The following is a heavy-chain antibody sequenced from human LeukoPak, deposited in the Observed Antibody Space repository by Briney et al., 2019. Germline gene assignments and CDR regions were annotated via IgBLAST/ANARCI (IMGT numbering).Heavy chain of an antibody. Sequence: GSLRLSCAASGFTFSSYALSWVRQAPGKGLEWVSAISGSGGSTYYADSVKGRFTISRDNSKNTLYLQMNSLRAEDTAVYCCAKEGGEGAAAGDYYFDYWGQGTLVTVSS. D-gene: IGHD6-13*01. CDR2: ISGSGGST. J-gene: IGHJ4*02. CDR3: AKEGGEGAAAGDYYFDY. CDR1: GFTFSSYA. V-gene: IGHV3-23*01.